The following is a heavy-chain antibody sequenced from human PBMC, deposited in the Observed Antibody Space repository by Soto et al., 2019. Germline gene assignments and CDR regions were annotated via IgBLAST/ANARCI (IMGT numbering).Heavy chain of an antibody. V-gene: IGHV5-51*01. D-gene: IGHD5-12*01. Sequence: GESLKSSCKGCGYSFTRYLMGWVRQMHGKGLEWMGIIYPGDSDTRYSPSFQGQVTISADKSISTSYLQWSSLKASDTAMYYCVRMGFSGGGYLSYYYYGMDISGQGTTVTVSS. CDR1: GYSFTRYL. CDR2: IYPGDSDT. CDR3: VRMGFSGGGYLSYYYYGMDI. J-gene: IGHJ6*02.